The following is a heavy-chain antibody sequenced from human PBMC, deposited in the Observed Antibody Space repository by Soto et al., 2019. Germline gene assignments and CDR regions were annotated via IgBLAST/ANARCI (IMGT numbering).Heavy chain of an antibody. J-gene: IGHJ5*02. CDR3: ARHYYDFWSGPREPGWFDP. Sequence: QLQLQESGPGLVKPSETLSLTCTVSGGSISSSSYYWGWIRQPPGKGLEWIGSIYYSGSTYYNPSLKSRVTISVDTSKNQFSLKLSSVTAADTAVYYCARHYYDFWSGPREPGWFDPWGQGTLVTVSS. CDR2: IYYSGST. CDR1: GGSISSSSYY. V-gene: IGHV4-39*01. D-gene: IGHD3-3*01.